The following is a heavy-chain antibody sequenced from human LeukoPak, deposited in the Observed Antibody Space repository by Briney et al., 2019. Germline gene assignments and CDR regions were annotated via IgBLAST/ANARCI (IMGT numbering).Heavy chain of an antibody. D-gene: IGHD3-22*01. Sequence: SETLSLTCAVYGGSFSGYYWSWIRQPPGKGLEWIGEINHSGSTNYNPSLTSRVTISVDKSKNHFSLKLSSVTAADTAVYYCARHGYYYDSSGYYGNYYYYYYMDVWGKGTTVTVSS. J-gene: IGHJ6*03. CDR1: GGSFSGYY. CDR3: ARHGYYYDSSGYYGNYYYYYYMDV. V-gene: IGHV4-34*01. CDR2: INHSGST.